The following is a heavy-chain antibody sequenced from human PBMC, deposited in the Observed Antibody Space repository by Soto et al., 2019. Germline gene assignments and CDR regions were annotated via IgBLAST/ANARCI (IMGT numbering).Heavy chain of an antibody. D-gene: IGHD4-17*01. CDR1: GGSFSGYY. V-gene: IGHV4-34*01. CDR2: INHSGIS. CDR3: ARGTTVETT. Sequence: QVQLQQWGAGLLKPSETLSLTCAVYGGSFSGYYWSWIREPPGKGLEWIGEINHSGISNYNPSLTSRVTISVDTSNNQFSLKLRSVTAADTAVYYCARGTTVETTWGQGTLVTVSS. J-gene: IGHJ5*02.